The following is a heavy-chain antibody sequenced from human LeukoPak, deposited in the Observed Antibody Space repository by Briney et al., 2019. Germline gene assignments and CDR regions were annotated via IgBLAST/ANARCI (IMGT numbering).Heavy chain of an antibody. J-gene: IGHJ3*02. CDR2: IYYSGST. V-gene: IGHV4-31*03. CDR1: GGSISSGGYY. CDR3: ARGVAVGPLAFDI. Sequence: SETPSLTCTVSGGSISSGGYYWSWIRQHPGKGLEWIGYIYYSGSTYYNPSLKSRVTISVDTSKNQFSLKLSSVTAADTAVYYCARGVAVGPLAFDIWGQGTMVTVSS. D-gene: IGHD4-23*01.